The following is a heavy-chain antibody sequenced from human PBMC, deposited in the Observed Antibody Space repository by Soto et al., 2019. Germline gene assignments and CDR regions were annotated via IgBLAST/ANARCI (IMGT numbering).Heavy chain of an antibody. J-gene: IGHJ3*02. CDR2: ISAYNGNT. D-gene: IGHD3-22*01. CDR3: ARGNYYDSSGYYPHAFDI. V-gene: IGHV1-18*04. Sequence: QVQLVQSGAEVKKPGASVKVSCKASGYTFTSYGISWVRQAPGQGLEWMGWISAYNGNTNYAQKLQGRVTMTTDTSTSTDYMELRSLRSDDTAVYYCARGNYYDSSGYYPHAFDIWGQGTMVTVSS. CDR1: GYTFTSYG.